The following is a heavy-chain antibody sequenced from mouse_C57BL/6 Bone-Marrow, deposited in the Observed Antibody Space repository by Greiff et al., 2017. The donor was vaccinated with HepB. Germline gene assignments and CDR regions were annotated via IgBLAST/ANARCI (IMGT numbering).Heavy chain of an antibody. CDR2: IDPANGNT. V-gene: IGHV14-3*01. Sequence: VHVKQSVAELVRPGASVKLSCTASGFNIKNTYMHWVKQRPEQGLEWIGRIDPANGNTKYAPKFQGKATITAATSSNTAYLQLSSLTSEDTAIYYCARIGYGYYYAMDYWGQGTSVTVSS. CDR3: ARIGYGYYYAMDY. J-gene: IGHJ4*01. D-gene: IGHD3-2*02. CDR1: GFNIKNTY.